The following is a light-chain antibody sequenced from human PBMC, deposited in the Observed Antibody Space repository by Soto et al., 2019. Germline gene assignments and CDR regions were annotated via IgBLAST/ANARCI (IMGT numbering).Light chain of an antibody. CDR3: LRYNAFSQT. CDR2: DAS. Sequence: DIQMTQSPSTLSASVGDRVTITCRASQSMNDWLAWYQQKPGKPPKVLIYDASSLQSGVPSRFSGSGSGTEFTLTIGSLQPDDVATYYCLRYNAFSQTFGQGTKV. CDR1: QSMNDW. J-gene: IGKJ1*01. V-gene: IGKV1-5*01.